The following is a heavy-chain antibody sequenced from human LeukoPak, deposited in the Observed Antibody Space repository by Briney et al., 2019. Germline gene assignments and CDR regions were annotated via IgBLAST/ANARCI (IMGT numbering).Heavy chain of an antibody. J-gene: IGHJ4*02. V-gene: IGHV3-23*01. CDR1: GFTFSNSV. Sequence: PGGSLRLSRAAPGFTFSNSVMYCVRQAPGKGLEWVSDISGSGGRTYIADSVNGRFTISRDNSRNTLYLHINSLRAEDTAVYYCAEWRPRRDSSCYDLYCWGQGTLVAVSS. CDR3: AEWRPRRDSSCYDLYC. D-gene: IGHD2-2*01. CDR2: ISGSGGRT.